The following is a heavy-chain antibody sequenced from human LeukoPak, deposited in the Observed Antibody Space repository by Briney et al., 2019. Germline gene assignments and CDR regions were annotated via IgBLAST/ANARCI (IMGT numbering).Heavy chain of an antibody. CDR3: ASRRGSFDP. CDR1: GGSFSGYY. Sequence: PSETLSLTCAVYGGSFSGYYWSWIRQPPGKGLEWIGEINHSGSTNYNPSLKSRVTISVDTSKNQFSLKLSSVTAADTAVYYCASRRGSFDPWGQGTLVTVSS. V-gene: IGHV4-34*01. CDR2: INHSGST. J-gene: IGHJ5*02.